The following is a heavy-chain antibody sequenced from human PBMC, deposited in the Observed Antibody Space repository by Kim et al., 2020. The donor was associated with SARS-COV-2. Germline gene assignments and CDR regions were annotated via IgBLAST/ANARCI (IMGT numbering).Heavy chain of an antibody. J-gene: IGHJ5*01. D-gene: IGHD3-10*01. Sequence: GGSLILSCAVSGFTFSNYAMSWVRQAPGKRLEWVAGIGAGHDAYYRDSVRGRFTISRDHSDNTLYLQMNSLRADDAAVYHCTKRAATGSGPYYYDSWG. CDR1: GFTFSNYA. V-gene: IGHV3-23*01. CDR2: IGAGHDA. CDR3: TKRAATGSGPYYYDS.